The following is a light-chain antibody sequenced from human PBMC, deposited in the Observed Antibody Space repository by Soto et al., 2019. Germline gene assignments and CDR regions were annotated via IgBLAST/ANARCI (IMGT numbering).Light chain of an antibody. Sequence: DIQMTQSPSTLSASVGDRVTITCRASQTISSWLAWYQQKPGKAPKLLIFDASILESGVPSRFSGSGSGTDFTLSISSLQPDDFGTYYCQQYNDYSYTFGHGTKLEIK. V-gene: IGKV1-5*01. J-gene: IGKJ2*01. CDR1: QTISSW. CDR2: DAS. CDR3: QQYNDYSYT.